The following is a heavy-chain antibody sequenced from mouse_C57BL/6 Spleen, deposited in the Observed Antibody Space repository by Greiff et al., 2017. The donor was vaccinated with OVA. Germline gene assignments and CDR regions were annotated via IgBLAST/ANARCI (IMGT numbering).Heavy chain of an antibody. CDR3: ARGMTTVVATDAMDY. J-gene: IGHJ4*01. CDR2: LRNKANGYTT. D-gene: IGHD1-1*01. Sequence: EVQRVESGGGLVQPGGSLSLSCAASGFTFTDYYMSWVRQPPGKALEWLGFLRNKANGYTTEYSASVKGRFTNSRDNSQSILYIQMNARRAEDSATYYCARGMTTVVATDAMDYGGQGTSVTVAS. CDR1: GFTFTDYY. V-gene: IGHV7-3*01.